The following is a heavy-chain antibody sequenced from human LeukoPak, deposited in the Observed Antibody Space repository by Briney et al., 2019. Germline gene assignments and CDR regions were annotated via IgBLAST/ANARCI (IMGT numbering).Heavy chain of an antibody. CDR1: GGSISSYY. Sequence: PSETLSLTCTVSGGSISSYYWSWIRQPPGKGLEWIGYIYYSGSTNYNPSLKSRVTISVDTSKNQFSLKLSSVTAADTAVYYCARLSSRGRFDPWGQGTLVTVSS. CDR3: ARLSSRGRFDP. D-gene: IGHD2/OR15-2a*01. CDR2: IYYSGST. V-gene: IGHV4-59*01. J-gene: IGHJ5*02.